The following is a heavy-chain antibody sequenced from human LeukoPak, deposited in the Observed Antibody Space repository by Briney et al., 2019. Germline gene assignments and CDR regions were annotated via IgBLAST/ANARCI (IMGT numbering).Heavy chain of an antibody. D-gene: IGHD4-11*01. CDR2: IYHSGST. V-gene: IGHV4-59*12. CDR3: ARGKDDYSNYYFDY. CDR1: GGSISSYY. J-gene: IGHJ4*02. Sequence: SETLSLTCTVSGGSISSYYWSWIRQPPGKGLEWIGYIYHSGSTYYNPSLKSRVTISVDRSKNQFSLKLSSVTAADTAVYYCARGKDDYSNYYFDYWGQGTLVTVSS.